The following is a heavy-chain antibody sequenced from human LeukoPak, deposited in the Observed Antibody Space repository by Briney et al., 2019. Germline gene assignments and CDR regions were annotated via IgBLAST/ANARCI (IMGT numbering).Heavy chain of an antibody. CDR2: IYYSGST. Sequence: SETLSLTCTVSGGSISSYYWSWIRQPPGKGLEWIGYIYYSGSTNYNPSLKSRVTISVDTSKNQFSLKLSSVTAADTATYYCAHRTSGYSSGWYAFDYWGQGTLVTVSS. J-gene: IGHJ4*02. V-gene: IGHV4-59*01. CDR1: GGSISSYY. CDR3: AHRTSGYSSGWYAFDY. D-gene: IGHD6-19*01.